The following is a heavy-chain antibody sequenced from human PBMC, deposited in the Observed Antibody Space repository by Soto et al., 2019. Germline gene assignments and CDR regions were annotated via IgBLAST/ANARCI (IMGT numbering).Heavy chain of an antibody. CDR2: ISYDGSNK. D-gene: IGHD6-13*01. V-gene: IGHV3-30*18. CDR1: GFTFSSYG. Sequence: QVQLVESGGGVVQPGRSLRLSCAASGFTFSSYGMHRVRQAPGKGLEWVAVISYDGSNKYYADSVKGRFTISRDNSKNTLYLQMNSLRAEDTAVYYCAKDKGIADDVDIFDYWGQGTLVTVSS. J-gene: IGHJ4*02. CDR3: AKDKGIADDVDIFDY.